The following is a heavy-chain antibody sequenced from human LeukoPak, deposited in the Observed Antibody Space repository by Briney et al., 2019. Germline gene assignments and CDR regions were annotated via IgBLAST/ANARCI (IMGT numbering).Heavy chain of an antibody. V-gene: IGHV3-7*03. CDR1: GFSFDKSL. CDR2: IKEDGSEK. CDR3: AKDLKYGGYGFSSHFDS. Sequence: GGSLRLSCATSGFSFDKSLMAWVRQAPGKGLEWMATIKEDGSEKYYMDSVKGRFTISRDNAKNSVCLQMSSLTPADTALYYCAKDLKYGGYGFSSHFDSWGQGTLVTVFS. D-gene: IGHD5-12*01. J-gene: IGHJ4*02.